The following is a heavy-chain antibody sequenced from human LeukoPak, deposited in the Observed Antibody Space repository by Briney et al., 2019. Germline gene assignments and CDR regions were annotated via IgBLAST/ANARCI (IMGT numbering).Heavy chain of an antibody. V-gene: IGHV3-23*01. Sequence: GGSLRLSCVASGFIFYNYALSWVRQAPGKGLEWVSGISGSADNTYYADSVKGRFTISRDISKNTVYLQMNNLRVDDTAVYYCAKGPKLGDGFHCDYWGQGTLVTVSS. J-gene: IGHJ4*02. D-gene: IGHD5-24*01. CDR2: ISGSADNT. CDR3: AKGPKLGDGFHCDY. CDR1: GFIFYNYA.